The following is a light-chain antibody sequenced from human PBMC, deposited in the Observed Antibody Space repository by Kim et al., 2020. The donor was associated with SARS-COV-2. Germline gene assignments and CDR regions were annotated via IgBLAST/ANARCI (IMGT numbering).Light chain of an antibody. Sequence: SYELTQPPSVSVSPGQTASISCSGDKLGNKYAYWYQQKPGQSPVLVISQDAKRPSGIPERFSGSNSGNTATLTISGTQAMDEADYYCQAWERSTAIFGGG. CDR2: QDA. J-gene: IGLJ2*01. CDR1: KLGNKY. CDR3: QAWERSTAI. V-gene: IGLV3-1*01.